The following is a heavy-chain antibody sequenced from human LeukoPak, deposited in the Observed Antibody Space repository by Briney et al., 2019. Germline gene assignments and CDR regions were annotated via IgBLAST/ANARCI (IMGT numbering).Heavy chain of an antibody. CDR2: IWYDGSIK. V-gene: IGHV3-33*01. J-gene: IGHJ3*01. CDR1: GFTFSTYG. Sequence: PGGSLRLSCAASGFTFSTYGMHWVRQAPGKGLEWVAVIWYDGSIKHYGDSVKGRFTISRDNSKNTLYLQMNSLRAEDTAMYYCARAVGPFDFWGPGTLVIVPS. CDR3: ARAVGPFDF.